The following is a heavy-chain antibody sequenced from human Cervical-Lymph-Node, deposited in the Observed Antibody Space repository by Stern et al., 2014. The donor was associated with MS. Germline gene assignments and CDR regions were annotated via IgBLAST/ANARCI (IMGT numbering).Heavy chain of an antibody. Sequence: VQLVESGAEVKKPGSSGKVSCKASGGSFSSLTISWGRQAPGQGLEWMGRITPILGLPNYAQKFQGRVTITADKSTSTAYMELTSLRSEDTAVYFCARASGETNFYYGMAVWGQGTTVTVSS. CDR1: GGSFSSLT. D-gene: IGHD3-10*01. V-gene: IGHV1-69*09. CDR2: ITPILGLP. CDR3: ARASGETNFYYGMAV. J-gene: IGHJ6*02.